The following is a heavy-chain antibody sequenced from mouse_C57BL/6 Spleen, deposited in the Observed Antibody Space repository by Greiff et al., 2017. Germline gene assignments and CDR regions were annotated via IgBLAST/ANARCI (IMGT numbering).Heavy chain of an antibody. J-gene: IGHJ4*01. Sequence: EVQGVESGGGLVKPGGSLKLSCAASGFTFSSYTMSWVRQTPEKRLEWVATISGGGGNTYYPDSVKGRFTISRDNAKNTLYLQMSSLRSEDTALYYCARLDYYAMDYWGQGTSVTVSS. V-gene: IGHV5-9*01. CDR1: GFTFSSYT. CDR3: ARLDYYAMDY. D-gene: IGHD3-3*01. CDR2: ISGGGGNT.